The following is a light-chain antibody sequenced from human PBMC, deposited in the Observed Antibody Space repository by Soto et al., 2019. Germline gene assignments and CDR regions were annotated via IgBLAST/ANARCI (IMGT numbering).Light chain of an antibody. V-gene: IGLV2-23*01. CDR1: NNDVGGYKL. CDR2: EGS. J-gene: IGLJ1*01. Sequence: QSALTQPASVSGSPGQSITISCTGTNNDVGGYKLVSWYQQHPGKAPKLMIYEGSKRPSGVSNRFSGSKSGNTASLTISGLQAEDEADYYCCSYAGSSTPHYVFGTGTKLTVL. CDR3: CSYAGSSTPHYV.